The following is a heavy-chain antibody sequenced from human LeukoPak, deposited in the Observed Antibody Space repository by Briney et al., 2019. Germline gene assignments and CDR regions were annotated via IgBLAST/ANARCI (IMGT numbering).Heavy chain of an antibody. V-gene: IGHV4-59*01. CDR2: IYYSGST. D-gene: IGHD1-26*01. CDR3: ARDATSIVGATTLWYFDL. J-gene: IGHJ2*01. Sequence: SETLSLTCTVSGRSISSYYWSWIRHPPGKGLGWIGYIYYSGSTNYNPSLKTRVTISVDTAKKQLSLKLSSVTAADTAVYYCARDATSIVGATTLWYFDLWGRGTLVTVSS. CDR1: GRSISSYY.